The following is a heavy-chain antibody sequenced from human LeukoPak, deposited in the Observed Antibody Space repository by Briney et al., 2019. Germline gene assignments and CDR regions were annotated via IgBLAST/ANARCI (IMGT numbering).Heavy chain of an antibody. CDR3: AKADRGWGVITKD. D-gene: IGHD3-10*01. CDR2: IIPIFGTA. CDR1: GYTFTSYG. V-gene: IGHV1-69*13. Sequence: SVKVSCKASGYTFTSYGISWVRQAPGQGLEWMGGIIPIFGTANYAQKFQGRVTITADESTSTAYMELSGLRSEDTAVYYCAKADRGWGVITKDWGQGTLVTISS. J-gene: IGHJ4*02.